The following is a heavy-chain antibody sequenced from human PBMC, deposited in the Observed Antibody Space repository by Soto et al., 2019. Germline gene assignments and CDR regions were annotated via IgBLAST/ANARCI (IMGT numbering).Heavy chain of an antibody. J-gene: IGHJ6*02. D-gene: IGHD7-27*01. CDR1: GLTFNRYA. V-gene: IGHV3-64D*06. CDR3: VKANLWGIEYSRHDMDV. Sequence: GGSLRLSCTVSGLTFNRYAMFWVRQAPGKGLESLLAISSTGGRTYYADSVKGRFTISRDNSKHTLYLQMSSLSAEDTAVYYCVKANLWGIEYSRHDMDVWGQGTTVTV. CDR2: ISSTGGRT.